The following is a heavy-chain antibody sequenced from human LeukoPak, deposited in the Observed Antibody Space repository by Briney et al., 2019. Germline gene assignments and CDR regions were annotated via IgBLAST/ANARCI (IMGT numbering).Heavy chain of an antibody. V-gene: IGHV3-7*01. CDR1: GITFSRYW. CDR3: AKDKPFGGCADD. Sequence: GGSLRLSCAASGITFSRYWMNWVRQAPGKGLEWVANIKEDGSVKNYVDSVRGRFTVSRDNAKNSLYLQMNSLRVEDTAVYYCAKDKPFGGCADDWGQGTLVTVSS. J-gene: IGHJ4*02. CDR2: IKEDGSVK. D-gene: IGHD2-15*01.